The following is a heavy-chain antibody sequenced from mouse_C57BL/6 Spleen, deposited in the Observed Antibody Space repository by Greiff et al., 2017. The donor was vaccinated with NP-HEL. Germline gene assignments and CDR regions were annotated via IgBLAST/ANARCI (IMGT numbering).Heavy chain of an antibody. Sequence: QVQLKQPGAELVRPGSSVKLSCKASGYTFTSYWMHWVKQRPIQGLEWIGNIDPSDSETHYNQKFKDKATLTVDNSSSTAYMQLSSLTSEDSAVYYCARRGGLYAMDYWGQGTSVTVSS. CDR2: IDPSDSET. CDR3: ARRGGLYAMDY. D-gene: IGHD1-1*02. V-gene: IGHV1-52*01. CDR1: GYTFTSYW. J-gene: IGHJ4*01.